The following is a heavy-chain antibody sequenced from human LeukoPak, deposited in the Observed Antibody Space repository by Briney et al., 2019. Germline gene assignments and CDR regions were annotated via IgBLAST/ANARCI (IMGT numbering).Heavy chain of an antibody. CDR2: IYYSGST. J-gene: IGHJ4*02. CDR3: ARPPVDWGGGVDY. Sequence: SETLSLTCTVSGGSISSSSYSWGWIRQPPGKGLEWIVSIYYSGSTYYNPSLKSRFTISVDTSKNQFSPKLSSVTAADTAVYYCARPPVDWGGGVDYWGQGTLVTVSS. V-gene: IGHV4-39*01. CDR1: GGSISSSSYS. D-gene: IGHD3-9*01.